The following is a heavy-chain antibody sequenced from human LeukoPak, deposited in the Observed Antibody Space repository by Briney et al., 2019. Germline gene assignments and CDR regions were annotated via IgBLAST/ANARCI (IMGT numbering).Heavy chain of an antibody. Sequence: ASVKVSCKASGYTFTSYDINWVRQATGQGLEWMGWMNPNSGNTGYAQKFQGRVTMTRNTSISTAYMELSSLRSEDTAVYYCARLRYHDFWSGYWKYYYYMDVWGKGTTVTVSS. D-gene: IGHD3-3*01. V-gene: IGHV1-8*01. CDR1: GYTFTSYD. J-gene: IGHJ6*03. CDR3: ARLRYHDFWSGYWKYYYYMDV. CDR2: MNPNSGNT.